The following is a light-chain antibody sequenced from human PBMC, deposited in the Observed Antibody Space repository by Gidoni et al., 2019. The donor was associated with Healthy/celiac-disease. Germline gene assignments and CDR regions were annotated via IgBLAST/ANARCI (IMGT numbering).Light chain of an antibody. Sequence: DIAMTQSPLSLPVTPGEPAALSCRSCERLLHSNGYNCLEWYLQKPGQSTQLLICLGSNRASGVPDRFSGSGSGTDFTLKISRVEAEDVGVYYCMQALQTPGTFGQGTKLEIK. V-gene: IGKV2-28*01. CDR2: LGS. J-gene: IGKJ2*01. CDR1: ERLLHSNGYNC. CDR3: MQALQTPGT.